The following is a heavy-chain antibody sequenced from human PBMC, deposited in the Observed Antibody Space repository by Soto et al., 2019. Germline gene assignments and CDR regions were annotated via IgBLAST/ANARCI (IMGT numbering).Heavy chain of an antibody. CDR2: IYYSGST. CDR1: GGSISSGDYY. J-gene: IGHJ4*02. V-gene: IGHV4-30-4*01. D-gene: IGHD3-22*01. CDR3: ARDGYYDMGGHGGFES. Sequence: PSETRSLTCTVSGGSISSGDYYWSWIRQPPGKGLEWIGYIYYSGSTYYNPFLKSRVTISVDTSKNHFSLKLSSVTAADTAVYYCARDGYYDMGGHGGFESWGQGTLVIVSS.